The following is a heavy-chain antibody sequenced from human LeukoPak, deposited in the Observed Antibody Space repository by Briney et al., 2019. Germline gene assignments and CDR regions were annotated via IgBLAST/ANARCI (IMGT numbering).Heavy chain of an antibody. V-gene: IGHV3-23*01. Sequence: GGSLRLPCAASGFSFSSTAMNWVRQAPGKGLEWVSASGTDGDTYYADSVQGRFTISSDNSRNTLYLQMTSLRADDTAVYYCAKKTPGTYPFDYWGQGTLVTASP. CDR1: GFSFSSTA. CDR3: AKKTPGTYPFDY. J-gene: IGHJ4*02. CDR2: SGTDGDT. D-gene: IGHD6-13*01.